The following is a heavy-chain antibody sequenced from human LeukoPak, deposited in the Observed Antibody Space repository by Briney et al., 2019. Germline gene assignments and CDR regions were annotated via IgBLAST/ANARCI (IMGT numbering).Heavy chain of an antibody. CDR1: GFFFSGYV. CDR2: ISGSGDNT. CDR3: AGLWGLAY. D-gene: IGHD3-10*01. Sequence: PGGSLRLSCAASGFFFSGYVMNWVRQAPGKGLEWVSTISGSGDNTYYADSVKGRFTISRDNAKNSLYLQMNSLRAEDTAVYYCAGLWGLAYWGQGTLVTVSS. V-gene: IGHV3-23*01. J-gene: IGHJ4*02.